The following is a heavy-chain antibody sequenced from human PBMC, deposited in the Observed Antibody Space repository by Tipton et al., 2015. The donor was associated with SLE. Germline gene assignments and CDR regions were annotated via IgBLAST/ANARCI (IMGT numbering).Heavy chain of an antibody. Sequence: TLSLTCTVSGASISSHYWSWIRQPAGKGLEWIGYIYTSGSTNYNPSLKSRVTISVDTSKNQFSLKLSSVTAADTAVYYCARAPRNYYDSSGYPAAFDIWGQGTMVTVSS. D-gene: IGHD3-22*01. J-gene: IGHJ3*02. V-gene: IGHV4-4*09. CDR3: ARAPRNYYDSSGYPAAFDI. CDR2: IYTSGST. CDR1: GASISSHY.